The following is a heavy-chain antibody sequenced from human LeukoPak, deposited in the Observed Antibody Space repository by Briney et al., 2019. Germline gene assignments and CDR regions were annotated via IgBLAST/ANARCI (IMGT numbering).Heavy chain of an antibody. J-gene: IGHJ4*02. V-gene: IGHV3-23*01. CDR3: AKEWSMIVDYFDF. Sequence: SGGSLRLSCVDSGFTFSRYAMSWVRQAPGKGLEWISSISGSGGATYYADSVRGRITISRDNPNNMLYLQVRSLSPEDTAVYYCAKEWSMIVDYFDFWGQGTLVTVSS. D-gene: IGHD3-22*01. CDR1: GFTFSRYA. CDR2: ISGSGGAT.